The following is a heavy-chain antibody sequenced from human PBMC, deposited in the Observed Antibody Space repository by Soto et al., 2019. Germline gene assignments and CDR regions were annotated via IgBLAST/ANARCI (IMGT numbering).Heavy chain of an antibody. CDR1: GFTFSSYA. CDR3: ARDFQTGSYYFDY. Sequence: GGSLRLSCAASGFTFSSYAMHWVRQAPGKGLEWVAVISYDGSNKYYADSVKGRFTISRDNSKNTLYLQMNSLRAEDTAVYYCARDFQTGSYYFDYWGQGTLVTVSS. V-gene: IGHV3-30*04. CDR2: ISYDGSNK. D-gene: IGHD7-27*01. J-gene: IGHJ4*02.